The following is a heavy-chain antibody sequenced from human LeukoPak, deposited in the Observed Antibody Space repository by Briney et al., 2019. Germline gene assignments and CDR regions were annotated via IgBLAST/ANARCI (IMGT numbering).Heavy chain of an antibody. Sequence: GRSLRLSCAASGFTFNNYYMNWVRQAPGRGLVWVSLINSDGSNTNYADSVKGRFSIPRDNAKNTLYLQMNSLRAEDTAVYYCAREDSGYSYGLRPFDYWGQGTLVTVSS. V-gene: IGHV3-74*01. D-gene: IGHD5-18*01. CDR1: GFTFNNYY. CDR2: INSDGSNT. CDR3: AREDSGYSYGLRPFDY. J-gene: IGHJ4*02.